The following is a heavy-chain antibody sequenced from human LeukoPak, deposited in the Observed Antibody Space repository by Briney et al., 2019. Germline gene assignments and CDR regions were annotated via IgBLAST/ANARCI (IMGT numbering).Heavy chain of an antibody. D-gene: IGHD4-17*01. V-gene: IGHV3-7*01. J-gene: IGHJ4*02. Sequence: GGSLRLSCAASGFTFRSYWMSWVRQALGKGLEWVANIKQDGSDKYYVDSVKGRFTISRDNAKNSLYLQMNSLRAEDTAVYYCAREEYGDHLWWGQGALVTVSS. CDR2: IKQDGSDK. CDR3: AREEYGDHLW. CDR1: GFTFRSYW.